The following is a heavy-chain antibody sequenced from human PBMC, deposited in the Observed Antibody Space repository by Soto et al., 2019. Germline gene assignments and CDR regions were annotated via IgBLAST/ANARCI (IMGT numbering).Heavy chain of an antibody. J-gene: IGHJ4*02. CDR2: TCGSGRSS. V-gene: IGHV3-23*01. D-gene: IGHD3-10*01. CDR3: ANTACYYPDLFYY. CDR1: GLSFSSNA. Sequence: TDGSMRLPCVACGLSFSSNAMSWVRQDTRRALAWFSATCGSGRSSYYSYFVKCRFTISRHNSKNTLYLQMYSLSAADTALYFCANTACYYPDLFYYWRQRTLVAVAS.